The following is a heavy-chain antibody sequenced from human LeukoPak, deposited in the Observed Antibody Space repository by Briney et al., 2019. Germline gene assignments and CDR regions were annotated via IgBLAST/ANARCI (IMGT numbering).Heavy chain of an antibody. J-gene: IGHJ5*02. CDR3: ARPWHDSSIVGFDP. CDR1: SGSISSYY. V-gene: IGHV4-59*01. Sequence: PSETLSLTCAVSSGSISSYYWSWIRQPPGKGLEWIGYIYSSGSTNYNPSLKSRVTISVDTSKNQFSLKLSSLTAADSAVYYSARPWHDSSIVGFDPWGQGTLVTVSS. D-gene: IGHD4-11*01. CDR2: IYSSGST.